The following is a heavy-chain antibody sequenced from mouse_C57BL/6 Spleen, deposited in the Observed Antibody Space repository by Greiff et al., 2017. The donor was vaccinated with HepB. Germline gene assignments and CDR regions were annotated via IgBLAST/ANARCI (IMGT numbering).Heavy chain of an antibody. J-gene: IGHJ4*01. CDR2: ISDGGSYT. D-gene: IGHD1-1*01. CDR1: GFTFSSYA. Sequence: EVKLEESGGGLVKPGGSLKLSCAASGFTFSSYAMSWVRQTPEKRLEWVATISDGGSYTYYPDNVKGRFTISRDNAKNNLYLQMSHLKSEDTAMYYCARAHYYGSSYPYYAMDYWGQGTSVTVSS. CDR3: ARAHYYGSSYPYYAMDY. V-gene: IGHV5-4*03.